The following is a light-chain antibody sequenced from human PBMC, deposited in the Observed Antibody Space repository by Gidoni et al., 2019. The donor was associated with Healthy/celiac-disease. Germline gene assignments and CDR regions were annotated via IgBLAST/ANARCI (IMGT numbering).Light chain of an antibody. CDR2: KAS. J-gene: IGKJ2*01. CDR3: QQYNSYLYT. V-gene: IGKV1-5*03. CDR1: QSISSW. Sequence: DIQMTQSPSTLSASVGDRVTITCRASQSISSWLAWYQQKPGKAPKLLIYKASSLESGVPSRFSGSGSGTEFTLTISSLQPDDFATYYCQQYNSYLYTFXHXTKLXIK.